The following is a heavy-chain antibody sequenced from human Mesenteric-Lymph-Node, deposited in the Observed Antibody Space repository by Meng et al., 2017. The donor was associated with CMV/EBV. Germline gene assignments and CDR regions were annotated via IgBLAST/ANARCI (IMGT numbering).Heavy chain of an antibody. V-gene: IGHV3-74*01. Sequence: GESLKISCVASGFTFDTYWMQWVRQVPGKGLMWLSHINSDGSKIGYADSVKGRLFISRDNAKNSLYLQMNSLRAEDTAIYYCARDQCGDVPGKYGCFEYWGQGSLVTVSS. D-gene: IGHD1-1*01. J-gene: IGHJ4*02. CDR1: GFTFDTYW. CDR2: INSDGSKI. CDR3: ARDQCGDVPGKYGCFEY.